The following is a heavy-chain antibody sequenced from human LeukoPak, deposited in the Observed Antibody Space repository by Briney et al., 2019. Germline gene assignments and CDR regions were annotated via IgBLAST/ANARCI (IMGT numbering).Heavy chain of an antibody. J-gene: IGHJ4*02. CDR3: AGGGGYYSYFDY. Sequence: SETLSLTCTVSGGSISSYYWSWLRQPAGKGLEWIGRIYTSGSTNHNPSLKSRVTMSVDTSKNQFSLKLSSVTAADTAVYYCAGGGGYYSYFDYWGQGTLVTVSS. D-gene: IGHD3-22*01. CDR1: GGSISSYY. V-gene: IGHV4-4*07. CDR2: IYTSGST.